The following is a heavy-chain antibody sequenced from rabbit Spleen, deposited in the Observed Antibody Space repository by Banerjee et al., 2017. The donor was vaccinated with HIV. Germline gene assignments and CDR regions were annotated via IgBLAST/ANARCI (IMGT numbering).Heavy chain of an antibody. Sequence: QSLEESGGGLVKPGASPTLTCKASGFSFNSGDDMCWVRQAPGKGLEWIACIYAGSSSNTSPPTGAKARFTIPKPPPTGVTQKTTGRTAAATPPYFCGRDAGTGDYIEVSLTWGGPATLVPV. D-gene: IGHD4-2*01. CDR1: GFSFNSGDD. V-gene: IGHV1S40*01. J-gene: IGHJ2*01. CDR3: GRDAGTGDYIEVSLTW. CDR2: IYAGSSSNT.